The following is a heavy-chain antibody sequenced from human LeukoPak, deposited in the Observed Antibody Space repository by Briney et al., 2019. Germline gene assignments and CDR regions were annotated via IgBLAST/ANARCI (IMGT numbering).Heavy chain of an antibody. V-gene: IGHV3-48*03. CDR1: GFTFSSYE. CDR2: VSKSGGTM. CDR3: ATAVI. J-gene: IGHJ3*02. Sequence: AGGSLRLSCAASGFTFSSYEMNWVRQAPGKGLEWVSYVSKSGGTMKNADSVKGRFTVSRDNAKNSLYLQMNSLTAEDTAVYYCATAVIRGRGTMVTVSS.